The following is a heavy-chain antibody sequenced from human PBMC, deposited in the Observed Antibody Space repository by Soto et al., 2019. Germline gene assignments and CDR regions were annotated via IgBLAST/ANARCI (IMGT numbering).Heavy chain of an antibody. Sequence: QVQLVQSGAEVKKPGSSVKVSCKASGGTLSSYTISWVRQAPGQGLEWMGRIIPILGIANYAQKFQGRVTITADKSTSTAYMELSSLRSEDTAVYYCARDVTVTTNYYYYMDVWGKGTTVTVSS. CDR2: IIPILGIA. CDR3: ARDVTVTTNYYYYMDV. J-gene: IGHJ6*03. V-gene: IGHV1-69*08. CDR1: GGTLSSYT. D-gene: IGHD4-17*01.